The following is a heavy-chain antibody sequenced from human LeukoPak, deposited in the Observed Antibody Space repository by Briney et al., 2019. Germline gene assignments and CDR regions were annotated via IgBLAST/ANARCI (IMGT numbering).Heavy chain of an antibody. D-gene: IGHD3-3*01. J-gene: IGHJ6*03. CDR1: GGSFSGYY. CDR3: ARMIIRFLEGNYMDV. V-gene: IGHV4-34*01. CDR2: INHSGST. Sequence: SETLSLTCAVYGGSFSGYYWSWIRQPPGKGLEWMGEINHSGSTNYNPSLKSRVTISVDTSKNQFSLPLTSVPAADTAVYYCARMIIRFLEGNYMDVWGKGTTVTVSS.